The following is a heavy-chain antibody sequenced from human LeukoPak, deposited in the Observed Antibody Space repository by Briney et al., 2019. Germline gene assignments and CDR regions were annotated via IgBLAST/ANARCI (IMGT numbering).Heavy chain of an antibody. CDR2: INHSGST. CDR1: GGSFSGYY. V-gene: IGHV4-34*01. D-gene: IGHD5-18*01. Sequence: SETLSLTCAVYGGSFSGYYWSRIRQPPGKGLEWIGEINHSGSTNYNPSLKSRVTISVNTSKNQFSLKLSSVTAADTAVYYCARSKSRYSFFPWGQGTLVTVSS. CDR3: ARSKSRYSFFP. J-gene: IGHJ5*02.